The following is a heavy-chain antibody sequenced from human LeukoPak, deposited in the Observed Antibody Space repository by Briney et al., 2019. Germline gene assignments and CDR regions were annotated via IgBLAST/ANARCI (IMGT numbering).Heavy chain of an antibody. CDR1: GFTFSRYW. D-gene: IGHD2-2*01. V-gene: IGHV3-7*01. CDR2: INQDGSDK. J-gene: IGHJ6*03. Sequence: GGSLRLSCAASGFTFSRYWMSWVRQAPGKGLEWVANINQDGSDKYYVDSVKGRFTISRDNSENKVYLQMNSLRAEDTAVYYCAKGGAGCSSTSCYDSFYYYYIDVWGKGTTVTISS. CDR3: AKGGAGCSSTSCYDSFYYYYIDV.